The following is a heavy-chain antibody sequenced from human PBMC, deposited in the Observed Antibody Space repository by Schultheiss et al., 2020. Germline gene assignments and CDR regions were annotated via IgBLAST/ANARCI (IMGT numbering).Heavy chain of an antibody. CDR2: ISSNGGST. V-gene: IGHV3-64D*06. D-gene: IGHD2-2*01. CDR1: GFTFSSYG. J-gene: IGHJ4*02. CDR3: MTPVVIPPR. Sequence: GGSLRLSCAASGFTFSSYGMHWVRQAPGKGLEYVSAISSNGGSTYYADSVKGRFTISRDNSKNTLYLQMNSLRAEDTAVYYCMTPVVIPPRWGQGTLVTVSS.